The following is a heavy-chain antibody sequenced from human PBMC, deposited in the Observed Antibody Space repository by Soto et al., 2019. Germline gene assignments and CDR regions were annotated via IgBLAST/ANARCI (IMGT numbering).Heavy chain of an antibody. J-gene: IGHJ6*03. CDR3: AREGYSGYDTDYYYYYMDV. CDR2: IIPILGIA. CDR1: GGTFSSYT. D-gene: IGHD5-12*01. Sequence: NLSCKASGGTFSSYTISWVRQAPGQGLEWMGRIIPILGIANYAQKFQGRVTITADKSTSTAYMELSSLRSEDTAVYYCAREGYSGYDTDYYYYYMDVWGKGTTVTVSS. V-gene: IGHV1-69*04.